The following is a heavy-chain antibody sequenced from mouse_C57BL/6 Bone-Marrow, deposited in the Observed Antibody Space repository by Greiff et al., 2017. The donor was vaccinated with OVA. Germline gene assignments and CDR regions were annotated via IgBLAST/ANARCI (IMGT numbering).Heavy chain of an antibody. V-gene: IGHV1-85*01. Sequence: VQLQQSGPELVKPGASVKLSCKASGYTFTSYDINWVKQRPGQGLEWIGWIYPRDGSTKYNEKFQGKATLTVDTSSSTAYMELHSLTSEDSAVYFCARPYYSNFYAMDYWGQGTSVTVSS. D-gene: IGHD2-5*01. CDR3: ARPYYSNFYAMDY. J-gene: IGHJ4*01. CDR1: GYTFTSYD. CDR2: IYPRDGST.